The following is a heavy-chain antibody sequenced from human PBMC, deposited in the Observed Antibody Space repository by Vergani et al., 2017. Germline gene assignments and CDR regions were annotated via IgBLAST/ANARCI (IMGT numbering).Heavy chain of an antibody. Sequence: EVQLVESGGGLVQPGGSLRLSCAASGFTFSSYSMNWVRQAPGKGLEWVSYISSSSSTIYYADSVKGRFPISRDNAKNSLYLQMNSLRAEDTAVYYCAREGLRYFDWLFPSDAFDIWGQGTMVTVSS. D-gene: IGHD3-9*01. V-gene: IGHV3-48*01. CDR1: GFTFSSYS. CDR3: AREGLRYFDWLFPSDAFDI. J-gene: IGHJ3*02. CDR2: ISSSSSTI.